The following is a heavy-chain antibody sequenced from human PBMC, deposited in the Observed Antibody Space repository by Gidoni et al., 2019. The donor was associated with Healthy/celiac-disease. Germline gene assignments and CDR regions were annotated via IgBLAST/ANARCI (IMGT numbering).Heavy chain of an antibody. D-gene: IGHD3-22*01. V-gene: IGHV3-30*04. Sequence: QVQLVESGGGVVQPGRSLSLSCAASGFTSSRDAMHWVRQAPGKGLEWVAVISYDGSNKYYADSVKGRFTISRDNSKNTLYLQMNSLRAEDTAVYYCARGTYYYDSSGYSFTDDYWGQGTLVTVSS. J-gene: IGHJ4*02. CDR2: ISYDGSNK. CDR3: ARGTYYYDSSGYSFTDDY. CDR1: GFTSSRDA.